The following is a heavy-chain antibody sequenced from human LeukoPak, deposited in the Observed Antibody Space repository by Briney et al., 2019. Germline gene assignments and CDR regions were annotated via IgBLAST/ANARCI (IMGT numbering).Heavy chain of an antibody. CDR2: ISGSSKII. J-gene: IGHJ6*02. V-gene: IGHV3-48*02. CDR1: GFTFSSYS. D-gene: IGHD1-26*01. Sequence: GGSLRLSCAASGFTFSSYSMNWVRQAPGKGLEWISCISGSSKIIHWAESLKGRFTISRDNAKNSLYLQMNSLRDEDTAVYYCARDYSSSGSFFGYYYGMDVWGQGTTVTVSS. CDR3: ARDYSSSGSFFGYYYGMDV.